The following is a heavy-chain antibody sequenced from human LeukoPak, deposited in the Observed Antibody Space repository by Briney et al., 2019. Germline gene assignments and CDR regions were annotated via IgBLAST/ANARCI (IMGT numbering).Heavy chain of an antibody. J-gene: IGHJ4*02. V-gene: IGHV4-31*03. Sequence: SQTLSLTCTVSGGSISSGGYYWSWIRQHPGKGLEWIGYIYYSGSTYYNPSLKSRVTISVDTSKNQFSLKLSSVTAADTAVYYCARGAPHDCGDYLDYWGQGTLVTVSS. D-gene: IGHD4-17*01. CDR2: IYYSGST. CDR1: GGSISSGGYY. CDR3: ARGAPHDCGDYLDY.